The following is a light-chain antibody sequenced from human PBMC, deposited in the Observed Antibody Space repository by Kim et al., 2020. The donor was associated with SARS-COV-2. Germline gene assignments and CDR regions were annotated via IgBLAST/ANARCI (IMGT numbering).Light chain of an antibody. CDR3: SSYTSSSTYV. V-gene: IGLV2-14*04. CDR2: DVS. J-gene: IGLJ1*01. CDR1: SSDVGGYNY. Sequence: GRSTTIPCTGTSSDVGGYNYVSWYQQHPGKAPKLMIYDVSKRPSGVSNRFSGSKSGNTASLTISGLHAEDEADYYCSSYTSSSTYVFGTGTKVTVL.